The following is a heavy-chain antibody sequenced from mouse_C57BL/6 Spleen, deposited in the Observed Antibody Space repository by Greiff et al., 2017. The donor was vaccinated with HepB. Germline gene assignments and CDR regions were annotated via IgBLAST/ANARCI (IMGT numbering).Heavy chain of an antibody. CDR1: GYAFSSSW. CDR3: ARDYYGSWDY. Sequence: VQLQQSGPELVKPGASVKISCKASGYAFSSSWMNWVKQRPGKGLEWIGRIYPGDGDTNYNGKFKGKATLTADKSSSTAYMQLSSLTSEDSAVYFCARDYYGSWDYWGQGTTLTVSS. CDR2: IYPGDGDT. J-gene: IGHJ2*01. V-gene: IGHV1-82*01. D-gene: IGHD1-1*01.